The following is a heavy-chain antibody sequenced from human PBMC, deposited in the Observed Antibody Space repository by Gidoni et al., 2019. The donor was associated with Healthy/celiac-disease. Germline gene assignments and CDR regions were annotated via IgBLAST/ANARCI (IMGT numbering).Heavy chain of an antibody. D-gene: IGHD4-17*01. CDR2: ISSSSSYI. Sequence: EVQLVESGGGLVKPGGSLRLSCAASGFTFSSYSMNWVRQAPGKGLEWVSSISSSSSYIYYADSVKCRFTISRDNAKNSLYLQMNSLRAEDTAVYYCASRTTVTDSDAFDIWGQGTMVTVSS. V-gene: IGHV3-21*01. CDR3: ASRTTVTDSDAFDI. J-gene: IGHJ3*02. CDR1: GFTFSSYS.